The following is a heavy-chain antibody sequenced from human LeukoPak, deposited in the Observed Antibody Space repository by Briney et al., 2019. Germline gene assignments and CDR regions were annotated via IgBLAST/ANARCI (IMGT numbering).Heavy chain of an antibody. D-gene: IGHD3-3*01. Sequence: GASVKVSCKASGGTFSSYAISWVRQAPGQGLEWMGGIIPIFGTANYAQKFQGRVTITADESTSTAYMELSSLRSEDTAVYYCARVYDFWSGYPEWFDPWGQGTPVTVSS. CDR1: GGTFSSYA. CDR2: IIPIFGTA. V-gene: IGHV1-69*13. CDR3: ARVYDFWSGYPEWFDP. J-gene: IGHJ5*02.